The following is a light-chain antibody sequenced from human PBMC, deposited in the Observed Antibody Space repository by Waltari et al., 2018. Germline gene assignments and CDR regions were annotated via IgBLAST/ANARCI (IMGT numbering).Light chain of an antibody. V-gene: IGLV2-14*01. J-gene: IGLJ1*01. CDR1: SSDLRAYNH. CDR2: DVS. CDR3: TSHASGSTLYV. Sequence: QSALTQPASVSGSPGQSITIPCTGTSSDLRAYNHASWYQQHPGKAPKLMISDVSNRPSGVSNRFSGSKSGNTASLTISGLQAEDEADYYCTSHASGSTLYVFGTGTRVTVL.